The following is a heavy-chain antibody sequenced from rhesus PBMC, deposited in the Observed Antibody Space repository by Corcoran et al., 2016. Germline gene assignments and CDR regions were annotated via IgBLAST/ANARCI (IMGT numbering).Heavy chain of an antibody. D-gene: IGHD4-4*01. CDR2: IYGGSFST. Sequence: QVQLQESGPGLVKPSETLSLTCAVSGYSISSGYGWGWSRQPPGKGLEWIGQIYGGSFSTYSHPSRTSRVTVSKDTSKNQFSLRMSSVTAADTAVYFCARAIYGSLDYWGQGVLVTVSS. J-gene: IGHJ4*01. V-gene: IGHV4-127*01. CDR1: GYSISSGYG. CDR3: ARAIYGSLDY.